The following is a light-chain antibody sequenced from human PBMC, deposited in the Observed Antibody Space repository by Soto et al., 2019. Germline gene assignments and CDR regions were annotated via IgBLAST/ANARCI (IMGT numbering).Light chain of an antibody. CDR2: DAS. CDR1: QSISNW. J-gene: IGKJ1*01. V-gene: IGKV1-5*01. Sequence: DIQMTQSPSTLSASVGDRVTITCRASQSISNWLAWYQQKPGKAPKVLIYDASSLETGVPSRFSGSGSGTEFTLTISXLQPXXXXXXXXQQYNTQWAFGQGTKVEVK. CDR3: QQYNTQWA.